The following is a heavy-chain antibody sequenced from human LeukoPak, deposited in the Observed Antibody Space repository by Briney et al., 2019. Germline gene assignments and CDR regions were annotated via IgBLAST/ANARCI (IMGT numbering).Heavy chain of an antibody. J-gene: IGHJ4*02. CDR1: GFTFSTYA. D-gene: IGHD2-21*02. V-gene: IGHV3-30*03. CDR2: VSYDGKNE. CDR3: ARSGAYCGGDCPTNY. Sequence: GGSLRLSCAASGFTFSTYAMHWVRQAPGKGLEWVAGVSYDGKNEYYPDSVKGRFTISRDDSKSTLYLQTNSLRVDDTAIYFCARSGAYCGGDCPTNYWGQGSLVTVSS.